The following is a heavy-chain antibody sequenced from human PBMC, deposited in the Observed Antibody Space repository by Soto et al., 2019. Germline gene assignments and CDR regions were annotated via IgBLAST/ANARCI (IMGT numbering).Heavy chain of an antibody. J-gene: IGHJ6*03. CDR1: GGSISSYY. D-gene: IGHD3-3*01. V-gene: IGHV4-59*01. Sequence: SETLSLTCTVSGGSISSYYWSWIRQPPGKGLEWIGYIYYSGSTNYNPSLKSRVTISVDTSKNQFSLKLSSVTAADTAVYYCAREGRYDFWSGYPYYYYYYVDVWGKGTTVTVSS. CDR3: AREGRYDFWSGYPYYYYYYVDV. CDR2: IYYSGST.